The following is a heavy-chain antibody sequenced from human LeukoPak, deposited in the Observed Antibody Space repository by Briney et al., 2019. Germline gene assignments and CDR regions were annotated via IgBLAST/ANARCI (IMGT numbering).Heavy chain of an antibody. CDR2: ISYDGSNK. Sequence: GGSLRLSCAASGFTFSSYAMHWVRQAPGNGLEWVAVISYDGSNKYYADSAKGRFTISRDNSKNTLYLQMNSLRAEDTAVYYCARGSRIQLNWFDPWGQGTLVTVSS. D-gene: IGHD5-18*01. CDR3: ARGSRIQLNWFDP. CDR1: GFTFSSYA. V-gene: IGHV3-30-3*01. J-gene: IGHJ5*02.